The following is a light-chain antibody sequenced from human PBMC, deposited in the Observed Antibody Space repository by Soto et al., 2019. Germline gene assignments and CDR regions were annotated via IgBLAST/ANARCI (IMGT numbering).Light chain of an antibody. V-gene: IGKV3-11*01. Sequence: EIVITQSPATRYLSPGERATLSCRASHSVSIYLAWYRQRPGQAPRLLIYDASNRAPGIPARFSGSGSGTDVTLTISSLETDEFVIYSCRQHSSRPPLTFGGGTKVDIK. CDR1: HSVSIY. CDR3: RQHSSRPPLT. CDR2: DAS. J-gene: IGKJ4*02.